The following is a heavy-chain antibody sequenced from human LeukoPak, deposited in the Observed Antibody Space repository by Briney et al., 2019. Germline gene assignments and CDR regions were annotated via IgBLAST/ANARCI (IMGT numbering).Heavy chain of an antibody. CDR2: INHSGST. J-gene: IGHJ6*03. CDR1: SGSISSNNW. D-gene: IGHD3-10*01. CDR3: ARRMVRGVIIKRYYYYMDV. V-gene: IGHV4-4*02. Sequence: QASETLSLTCAVSSGSISSNNWWSWLRQPPGKGLEWIGEINHSGSTNYNPSLKSRVTISVDTSKNQFSLQLSSVTAADKAVYYCARRMVRGVIIKRYYYYMDVWGKGTTVTISS.